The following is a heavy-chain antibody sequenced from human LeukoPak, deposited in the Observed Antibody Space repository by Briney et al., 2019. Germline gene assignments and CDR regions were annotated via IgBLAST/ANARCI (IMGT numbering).Heavy chain of an antibody. V-gene: IGHV3-21*01. CDR2: ISGSSGDI. CDR3: AGHDLTLDAFDM. Sequence: PGGSLRLSCAASGFTFSRYSMNWVRQAPGKGLEWVSSISGSSGDIYYADSVKGRFTISRDNAKKSLYLQMNSLRVEDTAVYYCAGHDLTLDAFDMWGQGTLVTVSP. J-gene: IGHJ3*02. D-gene: IGHD1-14*01. CDR1: GFTFSRYS.